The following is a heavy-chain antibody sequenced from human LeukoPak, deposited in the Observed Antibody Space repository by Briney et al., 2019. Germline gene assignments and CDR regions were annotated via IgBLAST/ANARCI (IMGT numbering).Heavy chain of an antibody. CDR2: INPSSRST. J-gene: IGHJ4*02. D-gene: IGHD2-15*01. CDR3: ASSDCSGGSCFILDY. Sequence: ASVKVSCKASGYTFSTYYLHWVRQAPGQGLGWMGIINPSSRSTTYAQTFEGRVTMTSDTSTSTVYMELSRLRSEDTAVYYCASSDCSGGSCFILDYWGQGTLVTVSS. V-gene: IGHV1-46*01. CDR1: GYTFSTYY.